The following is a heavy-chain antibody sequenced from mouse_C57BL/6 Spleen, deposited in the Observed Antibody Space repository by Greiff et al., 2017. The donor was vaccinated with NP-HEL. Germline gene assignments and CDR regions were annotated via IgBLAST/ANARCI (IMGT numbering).Heavy chain of an antibody. J-gene: IGHJ3*01. CDR1: GFTFSDYG. CDR3: ARSYYGSSPAWFAY. Sequence: EVKLQESGGGLVKPGGSLKLSCAASGFTFSDYGMHWVRQAPEKGLEWVAYISSGSSTIYYADTVKGRFTISRDNAKNNLFLQMTSLRSEDTAMYYCARSYYGSSPAWFAYWGQGTLVTVSA. D-gene: IGHD1-1*01. V-gene: IGHV5-17*01. CDR2: ISSGSSTI.